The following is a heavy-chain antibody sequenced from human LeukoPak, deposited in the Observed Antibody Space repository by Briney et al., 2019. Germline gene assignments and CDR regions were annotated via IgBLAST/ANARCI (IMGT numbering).Heavy chain of an antibody. Sequence: SQTLSLTCTVSGASISSGNDYWTWIRQPAGKGLEWIGRIYTSGTTNYNPSLKSRVTMSVDTSKNQFSLKLSSVTAADTAVYYCARGVVIAPQTFDYWGQGILVTVSS. CDR1: GASISSGNDY. CDR2: IYTSGTT. J-gene: IGHJ4*02. V-gene: IGHV4-61*02. CDR3: ARGVVIAPQTFDY. D-gene: IGHD2-21*01.